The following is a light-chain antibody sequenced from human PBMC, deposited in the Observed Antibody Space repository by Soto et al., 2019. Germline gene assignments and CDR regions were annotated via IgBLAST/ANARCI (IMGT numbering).Light chain of an antibody. CDR2: EVS. CDR1: STDVGGYNY. CDR3: SSYTSSSTPDV. V-gene: IGLV2-14*01. Sequence: QSVLTQPASVSGSPGQSITISCTGTSTDVGGYNYVTWYQQHPGKAPKLMVYEVSTPPSGVSNRVSGSKSGNTSSLTISGLQTEDEADYYCSSYTSSSTPDVFGNGTKVTVL. J-gene: IGLJ1*01.